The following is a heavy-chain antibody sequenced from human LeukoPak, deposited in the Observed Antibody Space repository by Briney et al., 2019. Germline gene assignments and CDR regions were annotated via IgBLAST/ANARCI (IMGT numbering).Heavy chain of an antibody. V-gene: IGHV1-18*01. J-gene: IGHJ3*02. CDR3: ARGKDSSGWPPDAYDI. CDR1: GYTFTNYG. CDR2: ISVHNGDT. D-gene: IGHD6-19*01. Sequence: EASVKVSCKASGYTFTNYGISWARQAPGQGLEWMGWISVHNGDTNYAQKFQGRVTITADKSTSTAYMELSSLRSEDTAVYYCARGKDSSGWPPDAYDIWGQGTMVTVSS.